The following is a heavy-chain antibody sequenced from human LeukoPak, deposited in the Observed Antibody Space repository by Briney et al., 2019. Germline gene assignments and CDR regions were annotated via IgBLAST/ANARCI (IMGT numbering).Heavy chain of an antibody. CDR2: ISSSSSYI. CDR3: AKGGKWDVTPFDY. D-gene: IGHD1-26*01. CDR1: GFTFSSYS. Sequence: GGSLRLSCAASGFTFSSYSMNWVRQAPGKGLEWVSSISSSSSYIYYADSVKGRFTISRDNSKNTLYLQMNSLRAEDTAVYYCAKGGKWDVTPFDYWGQGTLVTVST. V-gene: IGHV3-21*04. J-gene: IGHJ4*02.